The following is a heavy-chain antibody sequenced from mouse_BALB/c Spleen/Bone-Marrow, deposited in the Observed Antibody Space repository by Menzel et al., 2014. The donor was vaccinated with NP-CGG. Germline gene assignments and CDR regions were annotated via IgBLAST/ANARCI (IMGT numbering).Heavy chain of an antibody. J-gene: IGHJ2*01. CDR1: GYAFSAYW. D-gene: IGHD1-2*01. CDR2: IYPGDGGT. V-gene: IGHV1-80*01. Sequence: VKLMESGAELVRPGSSVKISCKASGYAFSAYWMNWVKQRPGQGLEWIGQIYPGDGGTNYNGKFKGKATLTADKSSSTAYMQLSSLTSEDSAVYFCTRSTATFDYWGQGTTLTVSS. CDR3: TRSTATFDY.